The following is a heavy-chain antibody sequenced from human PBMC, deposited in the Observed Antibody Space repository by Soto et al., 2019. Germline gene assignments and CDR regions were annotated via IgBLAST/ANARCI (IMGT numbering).Heavy chain of an antibody. CDR1: GDSVSSNSAA. CDR2: TYYTSKWYN. D-gene: IGHD1-26*01. V-gene: IGHV6-1*01. CDR3: ARVSIIGSYSHFDY. Sequence: RSQTLSLTCVISGDSVSSNSAAWNWIRQSPSRGLEWLARTYYTSKWYNDYAVSVKSRITINADTSKNQFSLQLNSVTPEDTAVYYCARVSIIGSYSHFDYWGQGTLVTVSS. J-gene: IGHJ4*01.